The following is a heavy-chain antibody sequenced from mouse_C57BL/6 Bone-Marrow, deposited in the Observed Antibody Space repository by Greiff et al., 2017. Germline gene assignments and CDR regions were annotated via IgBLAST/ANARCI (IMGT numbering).Heavy chain of an antibody. CDR3: SGPLYGSTLYYFDY. D-gene: IGHD1-1*01. CDR1: GYTFTDYE. CDR2: IDPETGGT. Sequence: QVQLKESGAELVRPGASVTLSCKASGYTFTDYEMHWVKQTPVHGLEWIGAIDPETGGTAYNQKFKGKAILTADKSSSTAYMELRSLTSEDSAVYYCSGPLYGSTLYYFDYWGQGTTLTVSS. J-gene: IGHJ2*01. V-gene: IGHV1-15*01.